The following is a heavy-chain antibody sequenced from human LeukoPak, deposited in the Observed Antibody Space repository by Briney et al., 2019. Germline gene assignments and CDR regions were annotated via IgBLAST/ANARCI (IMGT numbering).Heavy chain of an antibody. CDR2: IKNKANSYTT. Sequence: GGSLRLSCAASGFSFSDHYMDWVRQAPGKGLEWVGRIKNKANSYTTEYAASAKGRFTISRDDSKNSLYLQMNSLKTEDTAVYYCARVIAYSSSWADYWGQGTLVTVSS. CDR1: GFSFSDHY. CDR3: ARVIAYSSSWADY. D-gene: IGHD6-13*01. V-gene: IGHV3-72*01. J-gene: IGHJ4*02.